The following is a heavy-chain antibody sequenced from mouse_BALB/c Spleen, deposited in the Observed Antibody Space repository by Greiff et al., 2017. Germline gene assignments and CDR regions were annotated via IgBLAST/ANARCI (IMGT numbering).Heavy chain of an antibody. J-gene: IGHJ2*01. Sequence: EVQLVESGGGLVQPGGSRKLSCAASGFTFSSFGMHWVRQAPEKGLEWVAYISSGSSTIYYADTVKGRFTISRDNPKNTLFLQMTSLRSEDTAMYYCARSGFLDYWGQGTTLTVSS. V-gene: IGHV5-17*02. CDR1: GFTFSSFG. CDR2: ISSGSSTI. D-gene: IGHD3-1*01. CDR3: ARSGFLDY.